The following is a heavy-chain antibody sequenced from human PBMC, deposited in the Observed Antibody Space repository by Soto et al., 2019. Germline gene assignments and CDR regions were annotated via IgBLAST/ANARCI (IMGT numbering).Heavy chain of an antibody. CDR1: GDSVSSNSAA. Sequence: PSQTLSLTCAISGDSVSSNSAAWNWIRQSPSRGLEWLGRTYYRSKWYNEYAVSVKSRISINPDKSKKQFSLQLNSVTPEDMAVYYCARELSGWDLRGMDVWGQGTKVTVSS. V-gene: IGHV6-1*01. J-gene: IGHJ6*02. CDR2: TYYRSKWYN. D-gene: IGHD6-19*01. CDR3: ARELSGWDLRGMDV.